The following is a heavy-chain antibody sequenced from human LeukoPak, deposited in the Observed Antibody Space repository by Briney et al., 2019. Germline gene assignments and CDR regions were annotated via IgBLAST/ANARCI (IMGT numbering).Heavy chain of an antibody. D-gene: IGHD2-2*01. Sequence: SETLSLTFSVYGGSFSGYYWSWIRQPPGKGLEWSGEIKHSESTNYNPSLKSRVTIAVDTSKNQFSLKLSSVTAADTAVYYCARVQDCSSTSCRNYYYYYGMDVWGQGTTVTVSS. CDR1: GGSFSGYY. J-gene: IGHJ6*02. CDR3: ARVQDCSSTSCRNYYYYYGMDV. V-gene: IGHV4-34*01. CDR2: IKHSEST.